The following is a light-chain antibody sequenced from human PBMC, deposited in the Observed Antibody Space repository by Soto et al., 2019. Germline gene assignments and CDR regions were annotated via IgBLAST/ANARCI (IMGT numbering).Light chain of an antibody. CDR1: QSFATW. J-gene: IGKJ1*01. CDR2: KAS. Sequence: DIQMIQSPSTLSASIGDRVTITCRASQSFATWLAWYQQKPGKAPRLLIYKASSLQSGVPSRFSGSASGTEFTLTVSSLQPDDFATHYCQHSRTFGQGTKVEIK. CDR3: QHSRT. V-gene: IGKV1-5*03.